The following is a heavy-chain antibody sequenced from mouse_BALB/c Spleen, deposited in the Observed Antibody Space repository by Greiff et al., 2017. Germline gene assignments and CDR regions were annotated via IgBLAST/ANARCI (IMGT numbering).Heavy chain of an antibody. V-gene: IGHV1-63*02. J-gene: IGHJ4*01. CDR2: IYPGGGYT. Sequence: VHLVESGAELVRPGTSVKISCKASGYTFTNYWLGWVKQRPGHGLEWIGDIYPGGGYTNYNEKFKGKATLTADTSSSTAYMQLSSLTSEDSAVYFCARSGTTALRAMDYWGQGTSVTVSS. CDR3: ARSGTTALRAMDY. CDR1: GYTFTNYW. D-gene: IGHD1-2*01.